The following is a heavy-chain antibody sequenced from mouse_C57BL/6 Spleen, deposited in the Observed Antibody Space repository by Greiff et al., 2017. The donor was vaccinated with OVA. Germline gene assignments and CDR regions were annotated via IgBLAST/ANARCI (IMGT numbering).Heavy chain of an antibody. CDR1: GFTFSSYA. D-gene: IGHD3-2*02. CDR2: ISDGGSYT. V-gene: IGHV5-4*01. J-gene: IGHJ4*01. Sequence: EVHLVESGGGLVKPGGSLKLSCAASGFTFSSYAMSWVRQTPEKRLEWVATISDGGSYTYYPDNVKGRFTISRDNAKNNLYLQMSHLKSEDTAMYYCAREAQALMDYWGQGTSVTVSS. CDR3: AREAQALMDY.